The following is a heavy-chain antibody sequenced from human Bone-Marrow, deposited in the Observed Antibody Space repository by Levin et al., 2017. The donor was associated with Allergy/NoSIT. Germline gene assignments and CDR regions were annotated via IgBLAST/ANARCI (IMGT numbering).Heavy chain of an antibody. CDR2: ISYDGSSE. CDR3: VRGTAFDI. J-gene: IGHJ3*02. CDR1: GFNFSSHG. Sequence: GESLKISCAASGFNFSSHGMHWVRQAPGEGLEWVAVISYDGSSEYYIDSVKGRFTISRDNTKNTLFLQMSSLRTEDTAVYYCVRGTAFDIWGQGTMVTVSS. V-gene: IGHV3-30*03. D-gene: IGHD1-26*01.